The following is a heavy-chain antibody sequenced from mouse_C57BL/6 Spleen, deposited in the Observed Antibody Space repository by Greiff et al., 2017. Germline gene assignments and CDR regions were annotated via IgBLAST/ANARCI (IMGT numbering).Heavy chain of an antibody. CDR1: GYTFTSYG. CDR2: IYPRSGNT. CDR3: ATKGAY. Sequence: VKLMESGAELARPGASVKLSCKASGYTFTSYGISWVKQRTGQGLEWIGEIYPRSGNTYYNEKFKGKATLTADKSSSTAYMELRSLTSEDSAVYFCATKGAYWGQGTLVTVSA. J-gene: IGHJ3*01. V-gene: IGHV1-81*01.